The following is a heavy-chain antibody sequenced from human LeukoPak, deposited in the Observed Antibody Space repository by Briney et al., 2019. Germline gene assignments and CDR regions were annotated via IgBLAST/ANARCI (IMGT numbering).Heavy chain of an antibody. Sequence: SVEVSCKASGGTFSSYAISWVRQAPGKGLEWMGGIIPIFGTANYAQKFQGRVTITADESTSTAYMELSSLRSEDTAVYYCARVSVIEYCSSTSCHIERGWFDPWGQGTLVTVSS. CDR1: GGTFSSYA. D-gene: IGHD2-2*02. V-gene: IGHV1-69*13. CDR2: IIPIFGTA. J-gene: IGHJ5*02. CDR3: ARVSVIEYCSSTSCHIERGWFDP.